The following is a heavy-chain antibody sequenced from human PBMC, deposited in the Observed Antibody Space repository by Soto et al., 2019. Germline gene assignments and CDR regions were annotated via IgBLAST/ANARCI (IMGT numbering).Heavy chain of an antibody. CDR3: ARGGPSYDSSGYFDY. D-gene: IGHD3-22*01. J-gene: IGHJ4*02. CDR1: GGSVNTGGYY. CDR2: IYYSGST. Sequence: SETLSLTCTVSGGSVNTGGYYWNWIRQHPGKGLEWIGYIYYSGSTYYNPSLKSRVTISVDRFKNQFSLKLSSVTAADTAVYYCARGGPSYDSSGYFDYWGQGTMVTVYS. V-gene: IGHV4-31*03.